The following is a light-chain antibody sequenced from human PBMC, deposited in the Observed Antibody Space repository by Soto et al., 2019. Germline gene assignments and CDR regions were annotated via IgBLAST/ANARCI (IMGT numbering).Light chain of an antibody. V-gene: IGLV1-47*01. CDR3: AAWDDTLDAQV. CDR1: RPNIGRNF. Sequence: QSVLTQSPSASGTPGQRVTISCSGSRPNIGRNFAYWYQHVPGTAPRLLIQRNNERPSGVPDRFSGSKSGTSVSLAISGLRSDDEATYYCAAWDDTLDAQVFGGGTKLTVL. J-gene: IGLJ3*02. CDR2: RNN.